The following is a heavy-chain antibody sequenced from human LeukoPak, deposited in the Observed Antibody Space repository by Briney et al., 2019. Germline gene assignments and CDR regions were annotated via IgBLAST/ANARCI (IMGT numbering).Heavy chain of an antibody. CDR3: ARDGSGWYWYYFDY. D-gene: IGHD6-19*01. Sequence: ASVKVSCKASGYTFTSYGISWVRQAPGQGLEWMGWISAYNGNTNYAQKLQGRVTVTTDTSTSTAYMELRSLRSDDTAVYYCARDGSGWYWYYFDYWGQGTLVTVSS. CDR2: ISAYNGNT. CDR1: GYTFTSYG. V-gene: IGHV1-18*01. J-gene: IGHJ4*02.